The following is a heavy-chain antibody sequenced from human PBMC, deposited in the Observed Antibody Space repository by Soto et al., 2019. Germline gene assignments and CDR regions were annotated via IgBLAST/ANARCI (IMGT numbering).Heavy chain of an antibody. Sequence: GGSLRLSCAASGFTFSSYAMSWVRQAPGKGLEWVSAISGSGGSTYYADSVKGRLTISRDNSKNTLYLQMNSLRAEDTAVYYCATSRIAARLAWDDWGQGTLVTVSS. D-gene: IGHD6-6*01. J-gene: IGHJ4*01. V-gene: IGHV3-23*01. CDR2: ISGSGGST. CDR3: ATSRIAARLAWDD. CDR1: GFTFSSYA.